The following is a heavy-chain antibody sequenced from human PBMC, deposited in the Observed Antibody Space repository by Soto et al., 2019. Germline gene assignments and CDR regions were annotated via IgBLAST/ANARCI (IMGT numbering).Heavy chain of an antibody. D-gene: IGHD3-3*01. CDR2: IYSGGST. J-gene: IGHJ4*02. V-gene: IGHV3-66*01. CDR1: GFTVSSNY. CDR3: ARDFGAKFWTPFDY. Sequence: GGSLRLSCAASGFTVSSNYMSWVRQAPGKGLEWVSVIYSGGSTYYADSVKGRFTISRDNSKNTLYLQMNSLRAEDTAVYYCARDFGAKFWTPFDYWGQGTLVTVSS.